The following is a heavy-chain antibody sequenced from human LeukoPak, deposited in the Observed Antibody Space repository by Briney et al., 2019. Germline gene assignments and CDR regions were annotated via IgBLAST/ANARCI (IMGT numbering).Heavy chain of an antibody. CDR3: ARGGIAAAGSAGDYWFDP. Sequence: ASVKVSCKASGYTFTSYYMHWVRQAPGQGLEWMGIINPSGGSTSYAQKFQGRVTMTGDTSTSTVYMELSSLRSEDTAVYYCARGGIAAAGSAGDYWFDPWGQGTLVTVSS. V-gene: IGHV1-46*01. D-gene: IGHD6-13*01. CDR2: INPSGGST. J-gene: IGHJ5*02. CDR1: GYTFTSYY.